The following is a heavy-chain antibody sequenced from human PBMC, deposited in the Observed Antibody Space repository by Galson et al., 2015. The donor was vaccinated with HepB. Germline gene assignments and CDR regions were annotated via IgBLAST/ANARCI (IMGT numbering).Heavy chain of an antibody. CDR2: LYPDDSDI. Sequence: SGAEVKKPGESLKISCKGSGYWFTDYWIGWVRQMPGKGLEWMGILYPDDSDIRYSPSFQGQVTFSADKSISTAYLQWSSLKAPDTAIYYCARINEYQRSTHWFFDLRGRGTLVTVSS. CDR1: GYWFTDYW. CDR3: ARINEYQRSTHWFFDL. V-gene: IGHV5-51*03. D-gene: IGHD2-2*01. J-gene: IGHJ2*01.